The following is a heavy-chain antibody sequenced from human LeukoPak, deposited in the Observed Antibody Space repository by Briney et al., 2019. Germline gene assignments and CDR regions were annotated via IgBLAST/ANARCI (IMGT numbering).Heavy chain of an antibody. Sequence: GGSLRLSCAASGFTFSTYWLMWVRQAPGKGLEWVANINPGGSAEYYVDSVKGRFTISRDNAGNSVYLQMNSLRGEDTAVYYCARLSVRADTVEYWGQGTLVTVSS. D-gene: IGHD3-10*01. V-gene: IGHV3-7*05. J-gene: IGHJ4*02. CDR3: ARLSVRADTVEY. CDR1: GFTFSTYW. CDR2: INPGGSAE.